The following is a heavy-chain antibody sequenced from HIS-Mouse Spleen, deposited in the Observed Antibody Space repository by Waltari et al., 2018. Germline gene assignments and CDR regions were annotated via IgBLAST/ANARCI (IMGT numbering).Heavy chain of an antibody. V-gene: IGHV1-8*01. D-gene: IGHD3-3*01. CDR1: GYTFTSYD. CDR3: ARVLYDFWSGYYDAFDI. J-gene: IGHJ3*02. Sequence: QVQLVQSGAEVKKPGASVKVSCKASGYTFTSYDIHWVRQATGQGLEWMGWMNPNSGNTGYAQKFQGRVTMTRNTSISTAYMELSSLRSEDTAVYYCARVLYDFWSGYYDAFDIWGQGTMVTVSS. CDR2: MNPNSGNT.